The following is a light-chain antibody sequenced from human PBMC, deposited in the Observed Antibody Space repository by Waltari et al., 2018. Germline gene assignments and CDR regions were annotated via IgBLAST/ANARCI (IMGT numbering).Light chain of an antibody. CDR3: QQYYSTPPYT. V-gene: IGKV4-1*01. CDR1: RSVLYRSNNKNY. CDR2: WAS. Sequence: DIVMTQSPDSLAVSLGERATINCKSSRSVLYRSNNKNYLAWYQQKPGQPPKLLIYWASTRESGVPGRCSGSGSGTDFTLTISRLQAEDVAVYYCQQYYSTPPYTFGQGTKLEI. J-gene: IGKJ2*01.